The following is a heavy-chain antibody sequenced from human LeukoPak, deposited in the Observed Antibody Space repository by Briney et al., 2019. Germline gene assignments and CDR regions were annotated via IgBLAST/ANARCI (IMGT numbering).Heavy chain of an antibody. J-gene: IGHJ3*02. V-gene: IGHV4-4*07. D-gene: IGHD3-22*01. CDR1: GGSISSYY. Sequence: SETLSLTCTVSGGSISSYYWSWIRQPAGKGLEWIGRIYTSGSTNYNPSLTSRVTMSVDTSKNQFSLELSSVTAADTAVYYCARDRDYYDSSGYYTGAFDIWGQGTMVTVSS. CDR3: ARDRDYYDSSGYYTGAFDI. CDR2: IYTSGST.